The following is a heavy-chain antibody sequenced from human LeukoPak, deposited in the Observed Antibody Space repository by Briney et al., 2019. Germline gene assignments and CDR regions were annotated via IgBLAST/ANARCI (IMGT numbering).Heavy chain of an antibody. CDR3: AREGGPYRPLDY. CDR1: GGSISTYY. J-gene: IGHJ4*02. V-gene: IGHV4-59*01. Sequence: SETLSLTCTVSGGSISTYYWSWIRQPPGKGLEWIGFIYHSGITNYNPSLKSRVTISVDTSKNQFSLNLSSVTAADTAVYYCAREGGPYRPLDYSGQGTLVTVSS. CDR2: IYHSGIT.